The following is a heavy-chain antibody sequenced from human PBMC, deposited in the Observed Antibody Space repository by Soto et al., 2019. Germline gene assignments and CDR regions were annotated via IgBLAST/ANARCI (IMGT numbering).Heavy chain of an antibody. CDR2: IYYSGST. D-gene: IGHD3-10*01. V-gene: IGHV4-59*01. Sequence: SETLSLTCTVSGGSISSYYWSWIRQPPGKGLEGIGYIYYSGSTNYNPSLKSRVTISVDTSKNQFSLKLSAVTAADTAVYYCARELWFGEFRFDPWGQGTLVTVSS. CDR3: ARELWFGEFRFDP. J-gene: IGHJ5*02. CDR1: GGSISSYY.